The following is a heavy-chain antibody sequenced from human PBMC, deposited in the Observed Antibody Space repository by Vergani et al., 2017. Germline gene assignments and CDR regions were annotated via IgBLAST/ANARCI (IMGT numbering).Heavy chain of an antibody. Sequence: QVQLVQSGAEVGKPGASVKISCKASGYTFTAYYIHWVRQAPEQGLEWVGVISPDGFSTFYVQKFQGTVTITRDTSTSTVYVEVTSRRSVDTAVYYCAREPPLTGFFDYWGQGTLVTVSS. CDR1: GYTFTAYY. CDR3: AREPPLTGFFDY. J-gene: IGHJ4*02. V-gene: IGHV1-46*03. D-gene: IGHD1-14*01. CDR2: ISPDGFST.